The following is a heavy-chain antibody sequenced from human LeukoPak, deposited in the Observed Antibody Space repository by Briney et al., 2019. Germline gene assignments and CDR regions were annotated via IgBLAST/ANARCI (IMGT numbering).Heavy chain of an antibody. CDR1: GYTFTSYG. D-gene: IGHD6-13*01. Sequence: GASVKVSFKASGYTFTSYGISWVRQAPGQGLEWMGWISAYNGNTNYAQKLQGRVTMTTDTSTSTAYMELRSLRSDDTAVYYCARVSSSSWYSEPIYYYGMDVWGQGTTVTVSS. J-gene: IGHJ6*02. CDR3: ARVSSSSWYSEPIYYYGMDV. CDR2: ISAYNGNT. V-gene: IGHV1-18*01.